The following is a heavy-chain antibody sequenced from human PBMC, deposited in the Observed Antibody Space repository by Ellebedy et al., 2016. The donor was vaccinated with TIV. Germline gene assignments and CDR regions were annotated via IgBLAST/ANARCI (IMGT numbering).Heavy chain of an antibody. D-gene: IGHD2-2*01. Sequence: PGGSLRLSCAASGFTFTNVWMNWVRQAPGKGLEWVGRIKSIADGGPTDYAAPVKGRFTVSRDDSKDTLYLQMNSLKTEDTAVYYCNTDRSSASWWEYYYGMDVWGQGTTVTVSS. J-gene: IGHJ6*02. V-gene: IGHV3-15*07. CDR1: GFTFTNVW. CDR2: IKSIADGGPT. CDR3: NTDRSSASWWEYYYGMDV.